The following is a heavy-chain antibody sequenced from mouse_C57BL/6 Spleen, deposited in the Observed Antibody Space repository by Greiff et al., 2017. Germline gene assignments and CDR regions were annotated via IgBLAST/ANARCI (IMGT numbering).Heavy chain of an antibody. Sequence: EFQLQQPGPELLMPGASVKISCKASGYPFTDYYLNWVKQSHGKCLERIVDLNPHNGGTSYNQKFKGKATLTVDKSSSTAYMELRSLPSEDSAVYYCASPWFAYWGRWTLVNVSA. CDR2: LNPHNGGT. CDR3: ASPWFAY. J-gene: IGHJ3*01. V-gene: IGHV1-26*01. CDR1: GYPFTDYY.